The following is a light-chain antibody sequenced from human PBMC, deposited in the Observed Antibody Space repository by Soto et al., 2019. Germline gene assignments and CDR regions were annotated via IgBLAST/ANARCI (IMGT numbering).Light chain of an antibody. CDR2: EVS. CDR1: SSDVGGYNY. V-gene: IGLV2-8*01. CDR3: SSYTSSSTPVV. J-gene: IGLJ2*01. Sequence: QSALTQPPSASGSPGQSVTISCAGTSSDVGGYNYVSWYQQYPGKVPKLMIYEVSERPSGVPDRFSGSKSGNTAFLTVSGLQAEDEADYYCSSYTSSSTPVVFGGGTKLTVL.